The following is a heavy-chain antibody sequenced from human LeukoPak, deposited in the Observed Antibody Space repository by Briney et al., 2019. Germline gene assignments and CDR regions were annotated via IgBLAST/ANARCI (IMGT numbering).Heavy chain of an antibody. CDR3: ARWIPYYYGMDV. CDR1: GFTFSTYW. V-gene: IGHV3-7*01. CDR2: INQDGSEK. Sequence: PGGSLRLSCAGSGFTFSTYWMSWVRQAPGKGLEWVGNINQDGSEKNFVDSVKGRFTISRDNAKNSLYLQMNSLRAEDTAVYYCARWIPYYYGMDVWGQGTTVTVSS. D-gene: IGHD5-12*01. J-gene: IGHJ6*02.